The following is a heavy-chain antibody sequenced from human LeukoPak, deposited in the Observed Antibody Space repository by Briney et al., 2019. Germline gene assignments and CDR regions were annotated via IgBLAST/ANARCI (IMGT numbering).Heavy chain of an antibody. CDR1: GASIRSGDYY. CDR3: ARDIGYCSSTSCLGP. J-gene: IGHJ5*02. V-gene: IGHV4-30-4*01. Sequence: SQTLSLTCTVSGASIRSGDYYWSWIRQPPGKGLEWIGYIYYSGSTYYNPSLKSRVTISVDTSKNQFSLKLSSVTAADTAVYYCARDIGYCSSTSCLGPWGQGTLVTVSS. CDR2: IYYSGST. D-gene: IGHD2-2*01.